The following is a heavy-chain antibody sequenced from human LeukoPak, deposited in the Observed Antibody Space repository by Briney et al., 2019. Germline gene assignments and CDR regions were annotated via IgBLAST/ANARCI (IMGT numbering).Heavy chain of an antibody. CDR3: ARDQYDSSGYYLDY. V-gene: IGHV1-69*13. CDR1: GGTFSSYA. Sequence: ASVKVSCKASGGTFSSYAISWVRQAPGQGLEWMGGIIPIFGTANYAQKFQGRVTISADESTSTAYMELSSLRSEDTAVYYCARDQYDSSGYYLDYWGQGTLVTVSS. D-gene: IGHD3-22*01. J-gene: IGHJ4*02. CDR2: IIPIFGTA.